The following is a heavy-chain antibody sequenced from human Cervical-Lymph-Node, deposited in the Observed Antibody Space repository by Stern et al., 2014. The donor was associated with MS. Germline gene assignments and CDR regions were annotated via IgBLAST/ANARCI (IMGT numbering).Heavy chain of an antibody. CDR2: IYYIGTT. D-gene: IGHD2-21*02. V-gene: IGHV4-59*08. Sequence: QLQESGPGLVKPSETLSLTCTVSGGSISSYYWSWIRQPPGKGLEWIGYIYYIGTTNYNPSLKSRVTISVDTSKNQFSLKLSSVSVADTAVYYCARHGDSSFVYWGQGTLVTISS. J-gene: IGHJ4*02. CDR3: ARHGDSSFVY. CDR1: GGSISSYY.